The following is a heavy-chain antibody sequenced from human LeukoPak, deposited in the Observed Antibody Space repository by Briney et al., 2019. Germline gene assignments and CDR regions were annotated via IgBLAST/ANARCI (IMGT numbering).Heavy chain of an antibody. D-gene: IGHD2-2*01. Sequence: PGGSLRLSCAASGFTFSSYAMSWVRQAPGKGLEWVSAISGSGGSTYYADSVKGRFTISRDNSKNTLYLQMNSLRAEDTAVYYCAKGEHIVVVPAAMSWGQGTLVTVSS. CDR3: AKGEHIVVVPAAMS. V-gene: IGHV3-23*01. CDR2: ISGSGGST. J-gene: IGHJ5*02. CDR1: GFTFSSYA.